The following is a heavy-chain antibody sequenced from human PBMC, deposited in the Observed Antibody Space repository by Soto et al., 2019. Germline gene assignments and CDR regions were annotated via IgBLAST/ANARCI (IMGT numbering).Heavy chain of an antibody. V-gene: IGHV3-23*01. CDR2: ISGSGGST. Sequence: EVQLLESGGGLVQPGGSLRLSCAASGFTFSSYAMSWVRQVPGKGLEWVSAISGSGGSTYYADSVKGRFTISRDNSKNTLYLQMNSLRAEDTAVYYCAKGGQYYDYIWGSYRSNYFDYWGQGTLVTVSS. D-gene: IGHD3-16*02. CDR1: GFTFSSYA. J-gene: IGHJ4*02. CDR3: AKGGQYYDYIWGSYRSNYFDY.